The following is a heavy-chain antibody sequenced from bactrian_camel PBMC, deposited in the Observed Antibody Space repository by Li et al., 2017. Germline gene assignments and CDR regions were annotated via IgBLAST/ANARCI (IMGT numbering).Heavy chain of an antibody. Sequence: HVQLVESGGGSVQAGGSLRLSCSTSVYTYNRNCVAWFRRSPGKEREGVAVIDRDDSATYADSVKGRFTISQDSAKSTLYLQLNSLKTEDTALYYCATQSDEGGFGYWGQGTQVTVS. J-gene: IGHJ6*01. V-gene: IGHV3S53*01. CDR2: IDRDDSA. CDR1: VYTYNRNC. CDR3: ATQSDEGGFGY.